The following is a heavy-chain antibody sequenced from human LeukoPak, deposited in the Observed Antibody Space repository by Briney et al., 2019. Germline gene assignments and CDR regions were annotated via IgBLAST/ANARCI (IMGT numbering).Heavy chain of an antibody. V-gene: IGHV3-30*03. CDR1: GFTLSNYG. D-gene: IGHD5-12*01. CDR2: LSHDGSKK. CDR3: ARGLGGYNTVNY. J-gene: IGHJ4*02. Sequence: PGGSLRLSCAVSGFTLSNYGMHWDRQAPGKGLEWVAILSHDGSKKYYADSVKGRFTISRDNSRNTLYLQMNGLRAEDTAVYYCARGLGGYNTVNYWGQGTLVTVSS.